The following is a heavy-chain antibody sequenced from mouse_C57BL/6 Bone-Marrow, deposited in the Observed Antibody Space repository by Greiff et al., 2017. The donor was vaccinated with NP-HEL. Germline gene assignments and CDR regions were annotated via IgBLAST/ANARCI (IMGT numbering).Heavy chain of an antibody. CDR3: ARETITTVVADFDY. Sequence: QVQLQQSGAELARPGASVKMSCKASGYTFTSYTMHWVKQRPGQGLEWIGYINPSSGYTKYNQKFKDKATLTADKSSSTAYMQLSSLTSEDSAVYYCARETITTVVADFDYWGQGTTLTVSS. CDR2: INPSSGYT. J-gene: IGHJ2*01. V-gene: IGHV1-4*01. CDR1: GYTFTSYT. D-gene: IGHD1-1*01.